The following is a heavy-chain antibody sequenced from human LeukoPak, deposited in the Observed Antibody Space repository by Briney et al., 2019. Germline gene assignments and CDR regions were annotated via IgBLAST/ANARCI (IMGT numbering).Heavy chain of an antibody. D-gene: IGHD4-17*01. V-gene: IGHV3-23*01. CDR1: GFTFSIYA. CDR2: ISGSGSST. CDR3: AIRLVLDAFDI. J-gene: IGHJ3*02. Sequence: GGSLRLSCAASGFTFSIYAMSWVRQAPGKGLEWVSAISGSGSSTYYGGSVKGRFTISRDNSKNTLYLQMNSLRAEDTAMYYCAIRLVLDAFDIWGQGTMVTVSS.